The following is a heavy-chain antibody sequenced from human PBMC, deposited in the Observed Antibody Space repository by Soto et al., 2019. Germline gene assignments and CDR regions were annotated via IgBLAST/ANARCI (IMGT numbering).Heavy chain of an antibody. CDR3: ARVPYTNSPLFDY. D-gene: IGHD2-2*02. CDR2: IYPGDSDT. V-gene: IGHV5-51*01. J-gene: IGHJ4*02. Sequence: GESLKISCQGSGYSFTIYWIAWVRQMPGKGLEWMGIIYPGDSDTKYSPSFQGQVTISVDKSISTAYLQWSSLRASDTAMYYCARVPYTNSPLFDYWGQGTLVTVSS. CDR1: GYSFTIYW.